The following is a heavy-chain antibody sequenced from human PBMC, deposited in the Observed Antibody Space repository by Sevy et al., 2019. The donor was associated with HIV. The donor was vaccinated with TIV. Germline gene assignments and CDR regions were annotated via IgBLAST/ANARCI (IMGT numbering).Heavy chain of an antibody. Sequence: SETLSLTCTVSGGSISSSSYYWGWIRQPPGKGLEWIGSIYYSGSTYYNPSLKSRDTISVDTSKNQFSLKLSSVTAADTGVYYCASRAPYYYDSSGYQGYYFDYWGQGTLVTVSS. CDR2: IYYSGST. V-gene: IGHV4-39*01. CDR3: ASRAPYYYDSSGYQGYYFDY. CDR1: GGSISSSSYY. D-gene: IGHD3-22*01. J-gene: IGHJ4*02.